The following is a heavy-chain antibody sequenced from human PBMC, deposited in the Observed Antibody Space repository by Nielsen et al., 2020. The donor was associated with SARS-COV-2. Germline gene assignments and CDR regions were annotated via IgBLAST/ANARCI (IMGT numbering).Heavy chain of an antibody. J-gene: IGHJ4*02. D-gene: IGHD4-17*01. CDR1: GYSISSGYY. CDR2: IYHSGST. CDR3: ARGGYGDYAFDS. Sequence: SETLSLTCTVSGYSISSGYYWGWIRQPPGKGLEWIGSIYHSGSTYYNPSLKSRVTISVDTSKNQFSLKLSSVTAADTAVYYCARGGYGDYAFDSWGQGTLVTVSS. V-gene: IGHV4-38-2*02.